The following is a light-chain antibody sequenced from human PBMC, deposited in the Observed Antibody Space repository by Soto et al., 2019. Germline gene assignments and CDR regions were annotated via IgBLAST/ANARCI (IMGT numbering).Light chain of an antibody. CDR3: QQRYSWLRV. V-gene: IGKV3-11*01. CDR1: QSVSSS. CDR2: SVY. Sequence: FVVTQSPDTLSLSPGETATLSCRASQSVSSSVAWYQHKPGQSPRLVVYSVYKRSPGIPARFSGSGSGTDFTLTISSLESDDFAIYYCQQRYSWLRVFGPGTKVEVK. J-gene: IGKJ1*01.